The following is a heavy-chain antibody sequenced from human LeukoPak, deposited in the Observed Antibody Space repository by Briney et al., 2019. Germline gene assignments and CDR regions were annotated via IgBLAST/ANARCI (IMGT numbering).Heavy chain of an antibody. D-gene: IGHD1-26*01. CDR1: GFIFSDHY. CDR3: ARGGSYLSAFDI. Sequence: GGSLRLSCAASGFIFSDHYMSWIRQAPGKGPEWVAYISRSGRTIYYRDALKGRFTISRDNSKNTLYLQMNSLRAEDTAVYYCARGGSYLSAFDIWGQGTMVTVSS. V-gene: IGHV3-11*01. CDR2: ISRSGRTI. J-gene: IGHJ3*02.